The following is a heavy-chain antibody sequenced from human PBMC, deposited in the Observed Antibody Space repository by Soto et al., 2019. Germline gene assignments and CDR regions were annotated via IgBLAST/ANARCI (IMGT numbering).Heavy chain of an antibody. Sequence: GGSLRLSCAASGFTFSSYSMNWVRQAPGKGLEWVSYFSSSSSTIYYADSVKGRFTISRDNAKNSLYLQMNSLRDEDTAVYYCARDILGGGWVLTIFGVDSWGEYYGMDVWGQGTTVTVSS. V-gene: IGHV3-48*02. D-gene: IGHD3-3*01. CDR2: FSSSSSTI. CDR1: GFTFSSYS. J-gene: IGHJ6*02. CDR3: ARDILGGGWVLTIFGVDSWGEYYGMDV.